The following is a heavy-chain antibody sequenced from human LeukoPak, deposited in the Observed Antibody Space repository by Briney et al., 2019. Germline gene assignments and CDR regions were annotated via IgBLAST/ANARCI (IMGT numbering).Heavy chain of an antibody. CDR1: GFTFSSYA. Sequence: GGSLRLSCVVSGFTFSSYAMSWVRQAPGKGLEWVSSITSSSTYIYYADSVKGRFTISRDNAENSLYLQMNSLRDEDTAVYYCARDPYSGGYGPYYYYYMDVWGKGTTVTISS. CDR3: ARDPYSGGYGPYYYYYMDV. J-gene: IGHJ6*03. V-gene: IGHV3-21*01. CDR2: ITSSSTYI. D-gene: IGHD1-26*01.